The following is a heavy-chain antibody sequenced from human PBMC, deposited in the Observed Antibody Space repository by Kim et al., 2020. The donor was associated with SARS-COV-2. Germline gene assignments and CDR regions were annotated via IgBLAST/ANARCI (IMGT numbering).Heavy chain of an antibody. CDR3: TSIFEY. D-gene: IGHD3-3*02. V-gene: IGHV3-74*01. Sequence: DGGSRYSADSVKRRFTTSRDNANNMVYLQMNSLRVDDTAIYYCTSIFEYWGQGALVTVSS. J-gene: IGHJ4*02. CDR2: DGGSR.